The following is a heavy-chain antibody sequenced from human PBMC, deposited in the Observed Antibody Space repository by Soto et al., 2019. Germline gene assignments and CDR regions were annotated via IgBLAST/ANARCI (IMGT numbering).Heavy chain of an antibody. CDR3: AREDCSGGSCPSAP. D-gene: IGHD2-15*01. CDR2: ISSSSSYI. J-gene: IGHJ5*02. Sequence: EVQLVESGGGLVKPGGSLRLSCAASGFTFSSYSMNWVRQAPGKGLEWVSSISSSSSYIYYADSVKGRFTISRDNAKNALYLQMNRLRAEDTAVYYCAREDCSGGSCPSAPWGQGTLVTVSS. CDR1: GFTFSSYS. V-gene: IGHV3-21*01.